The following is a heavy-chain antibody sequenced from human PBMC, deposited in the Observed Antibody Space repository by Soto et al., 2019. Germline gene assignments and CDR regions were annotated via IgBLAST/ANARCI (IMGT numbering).Heavy chain of an antibody. Sequence: ASVKVSCKASGYTFTSYGISWVRQAPRQGLEWMGWISAYNGNTNYAQKLQGRVTMTTDTSTSTAYMELRSLRSDDTAVYYCARDLPPFDWLSYYYYYYGMDVWGQGTTVTVSS. J-gene: IGHJ6*02. CDR2: ISAYNGNT. CDR3: ARDLPPFDWLSYYYYYYGMDV. CDR1: GYTFTSYG. D-gene: IGHD3-9*01. V-gene: IGHV1-18*04.